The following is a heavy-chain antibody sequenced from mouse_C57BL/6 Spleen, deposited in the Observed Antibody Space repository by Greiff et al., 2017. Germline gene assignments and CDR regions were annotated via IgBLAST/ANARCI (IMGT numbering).Heavy chain of an antibody. V-gene: IGHV1-82*01. CDR3: ARRGDSSGYVLFDY. CDR2: IYPGDGDT. J-gene: IGHJ2*01. Sequence: VQLQQSGPELVKPGASVKLSCKASGYAFSSSWMNWVKQRPGTGLEWIGRIYPGDGDTNYNGKFKGKATLTADKSSSTAYMQLSSLTSEDSAVYFCARRGDSSGYVLFDYWGQGTTLTVSS. CDR1: GYAFSSSW. D-gene: IGHD3-2*02.